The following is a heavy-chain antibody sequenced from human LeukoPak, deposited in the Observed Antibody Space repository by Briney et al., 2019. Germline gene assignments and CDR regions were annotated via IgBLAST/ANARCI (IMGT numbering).Heavy chain of an antibody. D-gene: IGHD6-6*01. CDR2: INHRGST. Sequence: SETLSLTCTVSGDSISSSSYYWGWIRQPPGKGLEWIGEINHRGSTNYNPSLKSRVTISVDTSKNQFSLKLSSVTAADTAVYYCATGLRQLVRSWHYWGQGTLVTVSS. CDR1: GDSISSSSYY. CDR3: ATGLRQLVRSWHY. J-gene: IGHJ4*02. V-gene: IGHV4-39*07.